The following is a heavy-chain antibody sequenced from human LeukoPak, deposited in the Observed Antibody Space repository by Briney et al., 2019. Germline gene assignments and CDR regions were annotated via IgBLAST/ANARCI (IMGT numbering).Heavy chain of an antibody. J-gene: IGHJ6*03. Sequence: PSATLSLTCAVYGGSFSGYYWSWIRQPPGKGLEWIGEINHSGSTNYNPSLKSRVTISVDTSKNQFSLQLNSVTPEDTAVYYCAREEQGWELENGYYYYYMDVWGKGTTVTVSS. D-gene: IGHD1-26*01. CDR3: AREEQGWELENGYYYYYMDV. V-gene: IGHV4-34*01. CDR1: GGSFSGYY. CDR2: INHSGST.